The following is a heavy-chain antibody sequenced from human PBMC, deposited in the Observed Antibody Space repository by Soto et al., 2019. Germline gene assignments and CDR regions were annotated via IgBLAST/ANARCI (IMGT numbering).Heavy chain of an antibody. Sequence: QVQLVQSGAEVKKPGASVKVSCKASGYTFTGYYMHWVRQAPGQGLEWMGWINPNSGGTNYAQKFQGRVTMTRDTSIRTPYRELSRLRSDDTAVYYCAREPPQMTTAAYYYYGMDVWGQGTTVTVSS. CDR1: GYTFTGYY. D-gene: IGHD4-17*01. CDR2: INPNSGGT. CDR3: AREPPQMTTAAYYYYGMDV. J-gene: IGHJ6*02. V-gene: IGHV1-2*02.